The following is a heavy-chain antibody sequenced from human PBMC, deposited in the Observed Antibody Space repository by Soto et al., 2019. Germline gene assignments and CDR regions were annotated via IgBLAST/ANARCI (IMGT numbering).Heavy chain of an antibody. V-gene: IGHV3-23*01. D-gene: IGHD5-12*01. CDR3: AQDTFSGFDPWFDP. Sequence: GVLRLSCATSGFTFINYAMSWVRQAPGKGLEWVSAISGSGDRRFYADSVKGRFTASRDNSKNTLYLQLNSLRAEDTALYYCAQDTFSGFDPWFDPWGQGTLVTVSS. J-gene: IGHJ5*02. CDR2: ISGSGDRR. CDR1: GFTFINYA.